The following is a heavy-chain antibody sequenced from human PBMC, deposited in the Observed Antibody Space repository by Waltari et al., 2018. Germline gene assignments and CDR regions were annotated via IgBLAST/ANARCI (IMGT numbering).Heavy chain of an antibody. CDR2: INPNRGGT. D-gene: IGHD3-10*01. Sequence: QVQLVQSGAEVKKPGASVKVSCKASGYTFTGYYMHWVRQAPGQGLEWMGRINPNRGGTNYAQKFQGRVTMTRDTSISTAYMELSRLRSDDTAVYYCARAAYDYYGSGSYYNMDVWGQGTTVTVSS. V-gene: IGHV1-2*06. CDR1: GYTFTGYY. CDR3: ARAAYDYYGSGSYYNMDV. J-gene: IGHJ6*02.